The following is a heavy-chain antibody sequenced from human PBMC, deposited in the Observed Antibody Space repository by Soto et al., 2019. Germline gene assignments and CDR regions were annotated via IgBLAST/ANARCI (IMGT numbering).Heavy chain of an antibody. D-gene: IGHD2-21*01. CDR3: TTDLFEVIYGMDV. Sequence: PGGSLRLSCAASGFTFSNAWMNWVRQAPGKGLEWVGRIKSETDGGTTDYAAPVKGRFTISRDDSKNTLYLQMNSLKTEDTAVYYCTTDLFEVIYGMDVWGQGTTVTVSS. V-gene: IGHV3-15*07. CDR2: IKSETDGGTT. CDR1: GFTFSNAW. J-gene: IGHJ6*02.